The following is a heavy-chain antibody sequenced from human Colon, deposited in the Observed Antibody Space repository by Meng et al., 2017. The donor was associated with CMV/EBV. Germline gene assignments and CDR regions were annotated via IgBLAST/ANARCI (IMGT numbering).Heavy chain of an antibody. Sequence: GGSLRLSCAASGFSFISAWMTWVRQAPGKGLEWVGRIKSETSGGTSDFGAFMEGRFTISRDDSKNTVFLQMNSLKSEDTAVYYCSVDISEAGDGELDYWGQGTLVTVSS. J-gene: IGHJ4*02. CDR3: SVDISEAGDGELDY. CDR1: GFSFISAW. V-gene: IGHV3-15*01. CDR2: IKSETSGGTS. D-gene: IGHD6-13*01.